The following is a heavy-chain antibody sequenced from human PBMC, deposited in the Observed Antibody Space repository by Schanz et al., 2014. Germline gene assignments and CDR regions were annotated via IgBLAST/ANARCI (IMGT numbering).Heavy chain of an antibody. Sequence: EVQLVESGGGLVQPGGSLRLSCSASGFTFSTHAMSWVRQAPGKGLEWVSSISGDHRNTFYADSVKGRFTISRDNTKNSLFLQLNSLRADDTAVYYCARNRGSGGQNWYFDLWGRGTLXTVSS. D-gene: IGHD1-26*01. CDR2: ISGDHRNT. CDR1: GFTFSTHA. V-gene: IGHV3-23*04. J-gene: IGHJ2*01. CDR3: ARNRGSGGQNWYFDL.